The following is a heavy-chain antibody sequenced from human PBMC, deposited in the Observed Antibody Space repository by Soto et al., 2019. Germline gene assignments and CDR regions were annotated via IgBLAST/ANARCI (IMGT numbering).Heavy chain of an antibody. Sequence: GGSLRLSCAASGFTFSSYWMSWVRQAPGKGLEWVANIKQDGSEKYYVDSVKGRFTISRDNAKNSLYLQMNSLRAEDTAVYYCARAGIAARPNYYYYYMDVWGKGTTVTVSS. CDR1: GFTFSSYW. J-gene: IGHJ6*03. V-gene: IGHV3-7*03. CDR2: IKQDGSEK. D-gene: IGHD6-6*01. CDR3: ARAGIAARPNYYYYYMDV.